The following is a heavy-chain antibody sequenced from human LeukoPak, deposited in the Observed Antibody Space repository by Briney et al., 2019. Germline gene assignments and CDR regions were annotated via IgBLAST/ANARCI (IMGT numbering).Heavy chain of an antibody. V-gene: IGHV4-59*08. CDR3: ARQHSGNYYYFDY. CDR1: GGSISSYY. D-gene: IGHD3-22*01. CDR2: IYYSGST. Sequence: SETLSLTCTVSGGSISSYYWSWIRQPPGKGLEWIGYIYYSGSTDYNPSLKSRVTISVATSKNQFSLKLSSVTAADTAVYYCARQHSGNYYYFDYWGQGTLVTVSS. J-gene: IGHJ4*02.